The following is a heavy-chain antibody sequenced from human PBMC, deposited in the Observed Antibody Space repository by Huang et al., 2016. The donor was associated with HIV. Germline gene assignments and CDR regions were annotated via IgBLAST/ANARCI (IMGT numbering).Heavy chain of an antibody. D-gene: IGHD2-21*01. CDR2: VSGSSGFT. Sequence: QVQLVQSGPEVKKPGASAKVSCKASGYTFSIYGISWGRQAPGQWPEWMGWVSGSSGFTETPQKFQCRGTMTPDTSTSPAYMDLRGLTADDTAVYYCARVPSDLYSDYWGQGTLVTVSS. CDR3: ARVPSDLYSDY. CDR1: GYTFSIYG. V-gene: IGHV1-18*01. J-gene: IGHJ4*02.